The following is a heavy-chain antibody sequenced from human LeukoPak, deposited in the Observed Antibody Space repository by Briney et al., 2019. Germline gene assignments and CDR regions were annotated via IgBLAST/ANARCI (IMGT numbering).Heavy chain of an antibody. Sequence: SVKVSCKASGGTFSSYAISWVRQAPGQGLEWMGRIIPILGIANYAQKFQGRVTITADKSTSTACMELSSLRSEDTAVYYCAGYYYDSSGYYFFDYWGQGTLVTVSS. CDR3: AGYYYDSSGYYFFDY. D-gene: IGHD3-22*01. CDR2: IIPILGIA. CDR1: GGTFSSYA. J-gene: IGHJ4*02. V-gene: IGHV1-69*04.